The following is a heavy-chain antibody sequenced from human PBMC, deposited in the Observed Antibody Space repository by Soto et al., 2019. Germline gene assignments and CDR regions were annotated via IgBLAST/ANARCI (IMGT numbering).Heavy chain of an antibody. V-gene: IGHV1-46*01. D-gene: IGHD3-3*01. CDR2: INPSGGST. Sequence: ASVKVSCKASGYTFTSYYMHWVRQAPGQGLEWMGIINPSGGSTSYAQKFQGRVTMTRDTSTSTVYMELSSLRSEDTAVYYCARDRPIFGVDPFNWFDPWGQGTLVTVSS. CDR3: ARDRPIFGVDPFNWFDP. J-gene: IGHJ5*02. CDR1: GYTFTSYY.